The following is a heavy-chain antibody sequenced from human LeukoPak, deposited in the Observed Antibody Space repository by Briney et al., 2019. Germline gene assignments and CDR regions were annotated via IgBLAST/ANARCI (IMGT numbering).Heavy chain of an antibody. CDR2: IYHTGST. CDR1: GYSISSGDY. CDR3: ARDYGGRFDY. D-gene: IGHD4-23*01. Sequence: SETLSLTCGVSGYSISSGDYWGWIRPPPGKGLEWIGSIYHTGSTHHNPPLESRVTTSVDTPKNHFSLKLSSVTAADTAVYYCARDYGGRFDYWGQGILVTVSS. V-gene: IGHV4-38-2*02. J-gene: IGHJ4*02.